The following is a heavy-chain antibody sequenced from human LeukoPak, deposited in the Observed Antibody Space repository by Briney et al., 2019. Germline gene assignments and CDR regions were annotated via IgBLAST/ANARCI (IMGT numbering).Heavy chain of an antibody. CDR2: INHSGST. CDR1: GGSFSGYY. CDR3: ASLRSWSEV. V-gene: IGHV4-34*01. J-gene: IGHJ4*02. Sequence: SETLSLTCAVYGGSFSGYYWSWIRQPPGEGLEWIGEINHSGSTNYNPSLKSRVTISVDTSKNQFSLKLSSVTAADTAVYYCASLRSWSEVWGQGTLVTVSS. D-gene: IGHD6-13*01.